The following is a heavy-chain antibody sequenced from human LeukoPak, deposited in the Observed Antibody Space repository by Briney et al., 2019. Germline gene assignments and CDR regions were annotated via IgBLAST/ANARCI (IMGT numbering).Heavy chain of an antibody. CDR3: ARTADYSLYGDFDY. D-gene: IGHD4-11*01. CDR1: GFTFSTYE. CDR2: ISSSVSTI. J-gene: IGHJ4*02. Sequence: PGGSLRLSCAASGFTFSTYEMNWVRQAPGKGLEWVSYISSSVSTIYYADSVKGRFTISRDNAKNSLYLQMNSLRAEDTAVYYCARTADYSLYGDFDYWGQGTLVTVSS. V-gene: IGHV3-48*03.